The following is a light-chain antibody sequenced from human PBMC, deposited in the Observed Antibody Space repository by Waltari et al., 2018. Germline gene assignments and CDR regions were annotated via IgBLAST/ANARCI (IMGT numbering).Light chain of an antibody. CDR3: QQAYNTPYT. CDR1: KNIRTS. CDR2: EAS. J-gene: IGKJ2*01. V-gene: IGKV1-39*01. Sequence: DIQMTQSPSSLSASVGDRVSLTCRASKNIRTSLNWYQQKPRQAPNVPIQEASTLQRGVPPRFSGSGSGTDCTLTITNVEAEDFATYTCQQAYNTPYTFGPGTTLEMK.